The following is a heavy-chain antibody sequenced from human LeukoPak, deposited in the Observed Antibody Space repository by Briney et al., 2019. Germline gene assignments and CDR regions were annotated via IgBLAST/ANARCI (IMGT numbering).Heavy chain of an antibody. Sequence: SETLSLTCAVYGGSFSGYYWSWIRQPPGKGLEWIGEINHSGSTNYNPSLKSRVTISVDTSKNQFSLKLSSVTAADTAVYYCAGSGYYDFWSGYYPLSNWFDPWGQGTLVTVSS. D-gene: IGHD3-3*01. CDR3: AGSGYYDFWSGYYPLSNWFDP. J-gene: IGHJ5*02. V-gene: IGHV4-34*01. CDR1: GGSFSGYY. CDR2: INHSGST.